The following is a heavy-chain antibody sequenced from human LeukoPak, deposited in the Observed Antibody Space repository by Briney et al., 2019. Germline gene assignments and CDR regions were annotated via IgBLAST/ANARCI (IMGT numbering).Heavy chain of an antibody. J-gene: IGHJ4*02. V-gene: IGHV4-59*12. CDR2: IYYSGST. CDR3: ARVPGLGMDYFDY. D-gene: IGHD7-27*01. CDR1: GGSISSYY. Sequence: KPSETLSLTCTVSGGSISSYYWSWIRQPPGKGLEWIGYIYYSGSTYYNPSLKSRVTISVDTSKNQFSLKLSSVTAADTAVYYCARVPGLGMDYFDYWGQGTLVTVSS.